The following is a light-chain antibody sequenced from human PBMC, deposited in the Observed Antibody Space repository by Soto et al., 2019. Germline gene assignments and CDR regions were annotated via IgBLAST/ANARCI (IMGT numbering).Light chain of an antibody. J-gene: IGKJ5*01. Sequence: EFVLTQSPGTLSLSPGSRATLSCRASQSVSSSYLAWYQQKPGQAPRLLIYAASSRATGISDRFSGSGSGTEFTLTISSLEPEDFAVYYCQQYENSPITFGQGTRVEIK. CDR3: QQYENSPIT. CDR1: QSVSSSY. V-gene: IGKV3-20*01. CDR2: AAS.